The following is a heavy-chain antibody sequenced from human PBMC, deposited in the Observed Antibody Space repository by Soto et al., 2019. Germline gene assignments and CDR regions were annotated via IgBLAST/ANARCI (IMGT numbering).Heavy chain of an antibody. D-gene: IGHD1-26*01. Sequence: GGSLRLSCAASGFIFSSYWMHWVRQAPGKGLVWVSRIKSDGSSTTYADSVKGRFTISRDNAKNTLYLQMNSLRAEDTAVYYCTRGQWELLPGDYWGQGTLVTVSS. CDR3: TRGQWELLPGDY. CDR1: GFIFSSYW. J-gene: IGHJ4*02. V-gene: IGHV3-74*01. CDR2: IKSDGSST.